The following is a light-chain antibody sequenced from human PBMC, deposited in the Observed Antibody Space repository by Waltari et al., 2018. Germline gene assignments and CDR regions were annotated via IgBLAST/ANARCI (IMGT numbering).Light chain of an antibody. J-gene: IGLJ2*01. CDR1: SSNIGTRS. Sequence: QSVLTQPPSVSGTPGQRVSISCSGSSSNIGTRSVNWYQRVPGTAPKHRIYSTTQRPSGVPQRFSVSKSGTSASLPISGLQSEDEADYYCATWDDSLNGLFGGGTKLTVL. CDR3: ATWDDSLNGL. CDR2: STT. V-gene: IGLV1-44*01.